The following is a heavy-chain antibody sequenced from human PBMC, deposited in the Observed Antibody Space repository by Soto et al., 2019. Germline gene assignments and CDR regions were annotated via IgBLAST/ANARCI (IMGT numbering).Heavy chain of an antibody. J-gene: IGHJ4*02. D-gene: IGHD3-3*01. Sequence: PSETLSLTCTVSGGSISNHYWSWIRQPPGKGLEWIGYIYYNGSTNYNPSLKSRVTISVDTSKNQFSLKLSSVTAADTAVYYCARTPYYDFWSGYFDYWGQGTLVTVSS. CDR2: IYYNGST. V-gene: IGHV4-59*11. CDR3: ARTPYYDFWSGYFDY. CDR1: GGSISNHY.